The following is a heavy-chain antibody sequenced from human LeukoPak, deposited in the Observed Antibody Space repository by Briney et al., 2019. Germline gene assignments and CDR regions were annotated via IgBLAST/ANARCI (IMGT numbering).Heavy chain of an antibody. D-gene: IGHD5-18*01. CDR1: GGSISSYY. Sequence: SETLSLTCTVSGGSISSYYWSWIRQPPGKGLEWIASVSHSGSTYYNPSLKSRVTISVDTSKNQFSLKLTSVTAADTAVYYCARDVPTVQLWRTDAFDIRGQGTMVTVSS. J-gene: IGHJ3*02. CDR2: VSHSGST. CDR3: ARDVPTVQLWRTDAFDI. V-gene: IGHV4-38-2*02.